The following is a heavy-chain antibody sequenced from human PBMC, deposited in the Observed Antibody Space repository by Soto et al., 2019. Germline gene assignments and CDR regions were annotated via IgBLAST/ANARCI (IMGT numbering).Heavy chain of an antibody. CDR3: AKDSHSSSWYSEYYYYHGMDV. V-gene: IGHV3-30*18. Sequence: PGGSLRLSCAASGFTFSSYGMHWVRQAPGKGLEWVAVISYDGSNKYYADSVKGRFTISRDNSKNTLYLQMNSLRAEDTAVYYCAKDSHSSSWYSEYYYYHGMDVWGQGTTVTVSS. CDR2: ISYDGSNK. CDR1: GFTFSSYG. J-gene: IGHJ6*02. D-gene: IGHD6-13*01.